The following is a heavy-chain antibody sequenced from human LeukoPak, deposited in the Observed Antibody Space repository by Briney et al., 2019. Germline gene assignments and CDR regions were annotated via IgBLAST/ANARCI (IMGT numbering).Heavy chain of an antibody. CDR3: ARVRDGYKLYYYYYMDV. D-gene: IGHD5-24*01. V-gene: IGHV1-8*01. Sequence: ASVKVSCKASGYTFTSYDINWVRQATGQGLEWIGWMNPNGGNTGYAQKFQGRVTMTRNTSISTAYMELSSLRSEDTAVYYCARVRDGYKLYYYYYMDVWGKGTTVTVSS. J-gene: IGHJ6*03. CDR1: GYTFTSYD. CDR2: MNPNGGNT.